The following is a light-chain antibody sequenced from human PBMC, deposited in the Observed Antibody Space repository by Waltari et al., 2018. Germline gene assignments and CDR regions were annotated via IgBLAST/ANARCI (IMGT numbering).Light chain of an antibody. J-gene: IGKJ2*01. CDR1: QGISNY. Sequence: AIRMTQSPSSLPASTGDSVPITCRASQGISNYLAWYQQKPGKAPKLLIYAASTLQSGVPSRFSGSGSGTDFTLTISCLQSEDFATYYCQQYYSYQYTFGQGTKLEIK. V-gene: IGKV1-8*01. CDR3: QQYYSYQYT. CDR2: AAS.